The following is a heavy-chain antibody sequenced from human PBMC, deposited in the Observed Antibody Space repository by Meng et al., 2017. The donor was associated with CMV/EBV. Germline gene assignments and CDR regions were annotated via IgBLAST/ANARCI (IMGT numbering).Heavy chain of an antibody. CDR3: AAGGAKSSSWHY. CDR1: GFTFTSSA. V-gene: IGHV1-58*01. D-gene: IGHD6-13*01. J-gene: IGHJ4*02. Sequence: KISCKASGFTFTSSAVQWVRQARGQRLEWIGWIVVGSGNTNYAQKFQERVTITRDMSTSTAYMELSSLRSEDTAVYYCAAGGAKSSSWHYWGQGTLVTVSS. CDR2: IVVGSGNT.